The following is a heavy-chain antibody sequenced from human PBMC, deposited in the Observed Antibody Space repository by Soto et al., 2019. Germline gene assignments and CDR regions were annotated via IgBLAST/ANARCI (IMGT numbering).Heavy chain of an antibody. V-gene: IGHV5-10-1*01. J-gene: IGHJ6*02. CDR2: IDPSDSYT. Sequence: GESLKITCKGSGYSFTSYWISWVRQMPGKGLEWMGRIDPSDSYTNYSPSFQGHVTISADKSISTAYLQWSSLKASDTAMYYCATSGDTAMVDAWGQGTTVTVSS. CDR3: ATSGDTAMVDA. D-gene: IGHD5-18*01. CDR1: GYSFTSYW.